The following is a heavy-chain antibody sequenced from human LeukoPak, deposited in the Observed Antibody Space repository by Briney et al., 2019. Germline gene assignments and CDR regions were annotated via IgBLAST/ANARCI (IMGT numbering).Heavy chain of an antibody. CDR2: IYYSGST. J-gene: IGHJ4*02. Sequence: SQTLSLTCAVSGGSISSGGYYWSWIRQPPGKGLEWIGYIYYSGSTNYNPSLKSRVTISVDTSKNQFSLKLSSVTAADTAVYYCARHRTYYDSSGYYPIFDYWGQGTLVTVSS. CDR1: GGSISSGGYY. V-gene: IGHV4-61*08. CDR3: ARHRTYYDSSGYYPIFDY. D-gene: IGHD3-22*01.